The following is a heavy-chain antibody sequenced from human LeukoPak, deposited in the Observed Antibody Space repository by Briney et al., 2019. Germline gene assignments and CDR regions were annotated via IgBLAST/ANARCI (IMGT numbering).Heavy chain of an antibody. V-gene: IGHV3-53*01. J-gene: IGHJ5*02. D-gene: IGHD3-10*02. Sequence: GRSLRLSCAASGFTVSSNYMSWVRQAPGKGLEWVSVIYSGGSTYYADSVKGRFTISRDNSKNTLYLQMNSLRAEDTAVYYCARGGGMFQSNWFDPWGQGTLVTVSS. CDR3: ARGGGMFQSNWFDP. CDR1: GFTVSSNY. CDR2: IYSGGST.